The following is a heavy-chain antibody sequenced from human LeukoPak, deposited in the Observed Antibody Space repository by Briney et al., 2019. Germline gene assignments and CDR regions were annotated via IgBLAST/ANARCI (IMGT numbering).Heavy chain of an antibody. CDR1: GFTFSDYY. CDR2: ISSSSSYT. D-gene: IGHD2-2*01. J-gene: IGHJ6*02. V-gene: IGHV3-11*06. CDR3: ARDGPMYCSSTSCYGPYYYGMDV. Sequence: PGGSLRLSCAASGFTFSDYYMSWIRQAPGKGLEWVSYISSSSSYTNYADSVKGRFTISRDNAKNSLYLQMNSLRAEDTAVYYCARDGPMYCSSTSCYGPYYYGMDVWGQGTTVTVSS.